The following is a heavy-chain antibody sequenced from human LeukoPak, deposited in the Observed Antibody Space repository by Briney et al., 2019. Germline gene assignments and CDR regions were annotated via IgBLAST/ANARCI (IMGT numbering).Heavy chain of an antibody. J-gene: IGHJ3*02. Sequence: GASVKVSCKASGYTFTSYYMHWVRQAPGQGLEWMGIINPSGGSTSYAQKFQGRVTMTRDMSTSTAYMELSSLRSEDTAVYYCARDRRYCSSTSCYGGGAFDIWGQGRMVTVSS. D-gene: IGHD2-2*01. CDR2: INPSGGST. CDR3: ARDRRYCSSTSCYGGGAFDI. V-gene: IGHV1-46*01. CDR1: GYTFTSYY.